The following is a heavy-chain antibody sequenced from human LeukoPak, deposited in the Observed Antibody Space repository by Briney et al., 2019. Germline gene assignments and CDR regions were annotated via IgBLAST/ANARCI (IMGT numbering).Heavy chain of an antibody. D-gene: IGHD2-2*01. J-gene: IGHJ4*02. CDR3: ARGDQDFDY. Sequence: SQTLSLTCALSGDSVSSNSAAWHWLRQSPSRGVEWLGRTYYRSKWYNNYAVSVKSRITINPDTSKNQFSLQLNSVTPEDTAVYYCARGDQDFDYWGQGTLVTVSS. V-gene: IGHV6-1*01. CDR2: TYYRSKWYN. CDR1: GDSVSSNSAA.